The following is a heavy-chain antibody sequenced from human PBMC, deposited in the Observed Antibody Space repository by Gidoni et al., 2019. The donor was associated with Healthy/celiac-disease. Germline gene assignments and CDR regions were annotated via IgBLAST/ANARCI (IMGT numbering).Heavy chain of an antibody. Sequence: QVQLQQSGPVLVKPSQTLSLTCAISGDSVSSHSAAWNWLRQSPSRGLEWLGRTYYRSKWYNDYAVSVKSRITINPDTSKNQFSLQLNSVTPEDTAVYYCALTTYYYDSSGYYFVDPFDPWGQGTLVTVSS. CDR1: GDSVSSHSAA. D-gene: IGHD3-22*01. CDR3: ALTTYYYDSSGYYFVDPFDP. J-gene: IGHJ5*02. CDR2: TYYRSKWYN. V-gene: IGHV6-1*01.